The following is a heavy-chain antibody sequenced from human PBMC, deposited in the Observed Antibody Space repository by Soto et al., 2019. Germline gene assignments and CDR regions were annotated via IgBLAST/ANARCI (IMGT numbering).Heavy chain of an antibody. CDR1: GFTFSSYG. CDR2: IWDDGSNK. Sequence: QVQLVESGGGVVQPGMSLRLSCAASGFTFSSYGMHWVRQAPGKGLEWVAVIWDDGSNKYYADSVKGRFTISRDNSKNTLYLQMNSLRAEDTAVYYCARGRGQQLDNWFDPWGQGTLVTVSS. V-gene: IGHV3-33*01. D-gene: IGHD6-13*01. J-gene: IGHJ5*02. CDR3: ARGRGQQLDNWFDP.